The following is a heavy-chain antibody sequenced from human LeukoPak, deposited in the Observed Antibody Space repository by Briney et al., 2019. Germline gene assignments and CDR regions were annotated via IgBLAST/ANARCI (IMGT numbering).Heavy chain of an antibody. CDR2: INQGGSGK. Sequence: GGSLRLSCAASGFIFSNYWMSWVRQAPGEGLEWVANINQGGSGKYYLDSVKGRFSISRDDAKNSLFLQMDSLRADDTAVYYCARERRSSAGSDFWGQGTRVTVSS. D-gene: IGHD6-13*01. CDR1: GFIFSNYW. J-gene: IGHJ4*02. CDR3: ARERRSSAGSDF. V-gene: IGHV3-7*01.